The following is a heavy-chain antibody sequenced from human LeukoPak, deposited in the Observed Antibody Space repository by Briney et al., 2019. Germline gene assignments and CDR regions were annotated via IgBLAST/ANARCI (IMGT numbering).Heavy chain of an antibody. V-gene: IGHV3-7*01. J-gene: IGHJ3*02. CDR2: IKQDGSEK. CDR1: GFTFSSYW. D-gene: IGHD1-7*01. CDR3: ARDSPNYSKGAIDI. Sequence: GGSLRLSCAASGFTFSSYWMSWVRQAPGKGLEWVANIKQDGSEKYYVDSVKGRFTISRDNAKNSLYLQMNSLRAEDTAVYYCARDSPNYSKGAIDIWGQGTMVTVSS.